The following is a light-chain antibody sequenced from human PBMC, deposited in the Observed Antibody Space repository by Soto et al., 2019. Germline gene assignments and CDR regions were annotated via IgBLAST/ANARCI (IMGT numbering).Light chain of an antibody. CDR2: GAS. CDR3: QQYNNWPPWT. V-gene: IGKV3-15*01. J-gene: IGKJ1*01. Sequence: EVVMTQSPASLSVSPGERVTLSCRASQNIRNNLAWYQQKPGQYPRLLISGASTREAGVPGRFSGSGSGTEFTLIISSLQSEDFAMYYCQQYNNWPPWTFGQGTKV. CDR1: QNIRNN.